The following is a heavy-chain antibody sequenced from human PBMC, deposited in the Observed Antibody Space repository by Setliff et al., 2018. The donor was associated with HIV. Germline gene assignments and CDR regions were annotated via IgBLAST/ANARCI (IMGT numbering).Heavy chain of an antibody. D-gene: IGHD3-3*01. Sequence: TSETLSLTCTVSGGSISSSGPGYYWGWVRQAPGEGLEWIGSVYYSGSTYYNTSLKSRVTISLDTSKNQLSLRLTSMTAADTAVYYCSRSQPDTIFGVVIFDYWGQGKMVTVS. CDR1: GGSISSSGPGYY. CDR2: VYYSGST. J-gene: IGHJ4*02. CDR3: SRSQPDTIFGVVIFDY. V-gene: IGHV4-39*01.